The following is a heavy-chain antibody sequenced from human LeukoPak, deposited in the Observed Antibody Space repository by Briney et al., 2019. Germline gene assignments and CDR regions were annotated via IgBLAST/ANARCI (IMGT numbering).Heavy chain of an antibody. D-gene: IGHD1-26*01. CDR2: ISYDGTTK. V-gene: IGHV3-30-3*01. J-gene: IGHJ3*02. CDR3: ARVRIVGSTYDAFDI. Sequence: GGSLRLSCAASGFTFSTYAVHWVRQAPWKGLEWVAVISYDGTTKYHADSVKGRFTISRDNSKNTLYLQMNTLRAEDTAVYCCARVRIVGSTYDAFDIWGQGTMVTVSS. CDR1: GFTFSTYA.